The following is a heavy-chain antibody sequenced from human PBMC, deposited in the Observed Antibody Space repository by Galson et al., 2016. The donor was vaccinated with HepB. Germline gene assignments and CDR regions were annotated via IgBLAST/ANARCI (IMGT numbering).Heavy chain of an antibody. CDR2: ISAYDGDT. J-gene: IGHJ6*02. D-gene: IGHD2-15*01. V-gene: IGHV1-18*04. CDR3: ATKPRYCSGENCYYYGMDV. Sequence: SVKVSCKASGYTFNTYGMSWVRQAPGQGLEWMGWISAYDGDTNYAQKFRGRVTLTADKSTSTAYMELSSLRSQDTAVYYCATKPRYCSGENCYYYGMDVWGQGTTVTVSS. CDR1: GYTFNTYG.